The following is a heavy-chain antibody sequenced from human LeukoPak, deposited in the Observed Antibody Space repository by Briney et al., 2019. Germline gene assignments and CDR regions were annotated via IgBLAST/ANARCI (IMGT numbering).Heavy chain of an antibody. Sequence: GGSLRLSCAASGFSFSDYDMHWVRQAPGKGLEWVTFIRYDGTNTYADSVKGRFTISRDNSKNTVYLQMNSLRTEDTALYYCATNRWGSVATPDSWGQGTLVTVSS. CDR2: IRYDGTNT. J-gene: IGHJ4*02. CDR3: ATNRWGSVATPDS. CDR1: GFSFSDYD. D-gene: IGHD5-12*01. V-gene: IGHV3-30*02.